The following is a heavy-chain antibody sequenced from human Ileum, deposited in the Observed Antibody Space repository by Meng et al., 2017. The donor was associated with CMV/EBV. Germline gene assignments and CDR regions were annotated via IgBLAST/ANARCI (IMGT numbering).Heavy chain of an antibody. Sequence: HITLKGACSPLGKPTQPLTLTCTFSGFSLTTNVESVGWIRQRPGKALEWLALIHGGGGKQYSPSLQSRLTATRDTSKNQVVLTMTNMDPVDTATYYCVHRYSSSSGQVSWGQGTLVTVSS. CDR2: IHGGGGK. J-gene: IGHJ5*02. V-gene: IGHV2-5*02. CDR1: GFSLTTNVES. D-gene: IGHD6-6*01. CDR3: VHRYSSSSGQVS.